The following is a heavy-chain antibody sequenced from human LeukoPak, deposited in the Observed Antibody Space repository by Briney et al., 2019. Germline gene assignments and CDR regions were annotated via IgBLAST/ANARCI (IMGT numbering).Heavy chain of an antibody. CDR2: ISSSSSYI. V-gene: IGHV3-21*01. D-gene: IGHD6-13*01. CDR3: ARDLPGIAAAGDNWFDP. Sequence: AGGSLRLSCAASGFTFSSYSMNWVRQAPGKRLEWVSAISSSSSYIYYADSVKGRFTISRDNAKNSLYLQMNSLRAEDTAVYYCARDLPGIAAAGDNWFDPWGQGTLVTVSS. CDR1: GFTFSSYS. J-gene: IGHJ5*02.